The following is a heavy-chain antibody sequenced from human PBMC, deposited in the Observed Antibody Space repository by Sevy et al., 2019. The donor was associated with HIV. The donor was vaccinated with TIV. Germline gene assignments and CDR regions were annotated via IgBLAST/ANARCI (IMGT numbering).Heavy chain of an antibody. Sequence: GGSLRLSCAASGFTFSNYAMSWVRQAPGKGLEWVSAISASGGTTFFADSVKGRFIISRDNSKNTMYLQMNSLRVEDTAVYYCAKSPSSPGSSSTWATFDYWGQGTLVTVSS. CDR3: AKSPSSPGSSSTWATFDY. V-gene: IGHV3-23*01. CDR2: ISASGGTT. CDR1: GFTFSNYA. J-gene: IGHJ4*02. D-gene: IGHD6-13*01.